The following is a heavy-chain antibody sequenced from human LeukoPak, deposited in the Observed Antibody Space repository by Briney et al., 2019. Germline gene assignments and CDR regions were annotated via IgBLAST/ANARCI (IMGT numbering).Heavy chain of an antibody. J-gene: IGHJ4*02. Sequence: GRSLRLSCAASGFTFSNYGMHWVRQAPGKGLEWLAVISYDGRDNYCADSVKGRFSISRGNPKNILNLQMNSLRVEDTAVYYCAKSLYDESGWYYFDYWGQGTLVTVSS. CDR2: ISYDGRDN. D-gene: IGHD6-19*01. CDR3: AKSLYDESGWYYFDY. V-gene: IGHV3-30*18. CDR1: GFTFSNYG.